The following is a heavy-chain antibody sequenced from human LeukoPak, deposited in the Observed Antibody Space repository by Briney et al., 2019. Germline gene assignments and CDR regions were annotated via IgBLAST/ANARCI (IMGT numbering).Heavy chain of an antibody. V-gene: IGHV3-48*03. CDR1: GFTFGIYE. J-gene: IGHJ4*02. CDR3: ARGAGSYPFFDS. CDR2: TSNSGTTI. Sequence: PGGSLRLSCAASGFTFGIYEMNWVRQAPGMGLEWVSCTSNSGTTIYYADSVKGRFTISRDNAKNSLYLQMNSLRVEDTAVYYCARGAGSYPFFDSWGQGTLVTVSS. D-gene: IGHD1-26*01.